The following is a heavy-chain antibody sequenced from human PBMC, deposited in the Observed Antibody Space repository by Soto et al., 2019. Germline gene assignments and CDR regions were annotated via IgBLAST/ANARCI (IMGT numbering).Heavy chain of an antibody. J-gene: IGHJ3*02. CDR2: ISSSGSTI. D-gene: IGHD2-2*01. V-gene: IGHV3-48*03. CDR3: ARRYCSSTSCYDAFDI. CDR1: GFTFSSYE. Sequence: GGSLRLSCAASGFTFSSYEMNWVRQAPGKGLEWVSYISSSGSTIYYADSVKGRFTISRDNAKNSLYLQMNSLRAEDTAVYYCARRYCSSTSCYDAFDIWGQGTMLTVSS.